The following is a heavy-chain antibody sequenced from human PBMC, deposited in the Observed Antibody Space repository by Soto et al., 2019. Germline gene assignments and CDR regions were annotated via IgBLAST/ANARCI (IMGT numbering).Heavy chain of an antibody. Sequence: EVQLLESGGGLVQPGGSLRLSCAASGFTFSSYAMSWVRQAPGKGLEWVSLITGSGGNTYYADSVKARFTISSENSRNTLYLQMNSLRAEDTAVYYCAKAAGSSWGTEHFQHWGQGTLVTVSS. V-gene: IGHV3-23*01. CDR3: AKAAGSSWGTEHFQH. CDR1: GFTFSSYA. D-gene: IGHD6-13*01. J-gene: IGHJ1*01. CDR2: ITGSGGNT.